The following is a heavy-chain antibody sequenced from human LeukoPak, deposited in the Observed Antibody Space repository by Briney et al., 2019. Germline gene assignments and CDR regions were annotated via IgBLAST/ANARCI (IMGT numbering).Heavy chain of an antibody. V-gene: IGHV1-69*04. CDR2: IITIFGVA. CDR1: GGTVSSYA. D-gene: IGHD6-19*01. Sequence: SVKLSCKAAGGTVSSYAISWVRQAPGQGLEWMGRIITIFGVANYAQKSQSGVTITADKSTSTAYMELSSLRSEDTAVYYCAMSRYSSALEGMDVWGQGTTVTVSS. CDR3: AMSRYSSALEGMDV. J-gene: IGHJ6*02.